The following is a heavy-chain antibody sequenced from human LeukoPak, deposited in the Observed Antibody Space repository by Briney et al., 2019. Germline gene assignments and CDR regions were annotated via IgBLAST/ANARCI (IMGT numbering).Heavy chain of an antibody. J-gene: IGHJ4*02. D-gene: IGHD6-6*01. Sequence: GGSLRLSCAASGFTFSHYAVSWVRQAPGKGLEWVSSISVSGGGKYYPDSVKGRFTISRDNSKNTLYLQMNSLRAEDTAVYYCANRGFGSSSTPKYYFDSWSQGTLVTVSS. CDR3: ANRGFGSSSTPKYYFDS. CDR2: ISVSGGGK. V-gene: IGHV3-23*01. CDR1: GFTFSHYA.